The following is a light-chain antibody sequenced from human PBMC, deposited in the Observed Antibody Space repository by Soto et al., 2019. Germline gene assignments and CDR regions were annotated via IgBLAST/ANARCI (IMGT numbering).Light chain of an antibody. CDR1: QSVSSN. J-gene: IGKJ1*01. CDR2: GAS. Sequence: EIVMTQSPATLSVSPGERATLSCRASQSVSSNLAWYQQKPGQAPRLLIYGASTRVTGIPARFSGSGSGAAFTRTISSLQSEDVAVYYCQQYNNWRQTFGQGTKVAIK. CDR3: QQYNNWRQT. V-gene: IGKV3-15*01.